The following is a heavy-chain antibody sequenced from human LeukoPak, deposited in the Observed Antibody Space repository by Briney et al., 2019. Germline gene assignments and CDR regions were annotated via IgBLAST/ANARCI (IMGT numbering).Heavy chain of an antibody. Sequence: PGGSLRLSCAASGFTVSSNYMSWVRQAPGKGLEWVSVICSGGSTYYADSVKGRFTISRDNSRNTLYLQMNSLRAEDTALYYCAKGPASTWYKYYFDYWGQGTLVTVSS. J-gene: IGHJ4*02. CDR3: AKGPASTWYKYYFDY. D-gene: IGHD6-13*01. V-gene: IGHV3-53*01. CDR2: ICSGGST. CDR1: GFTVSSNY.